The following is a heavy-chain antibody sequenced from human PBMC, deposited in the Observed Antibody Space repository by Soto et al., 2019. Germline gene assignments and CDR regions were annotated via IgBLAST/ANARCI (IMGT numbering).Heavy chain of an antibody. J-gene: IGHJ5*02. D-gene: IGHD3-16*01. CDR3: VTDWGQLCGS. CDR2: IKQASSET. V-gene: IGHV3-7*03. Sequence: PGRSLRLSCAASGFNYSSYWMSWARQGPGKGREWVADIKQASSETYYVDSVKGLFTISRDNAKSSRYRQKTTLRVVDSAVYYCVTDWGQLCGSWGQGVLVTVSS. CDR1: GFNYSSYW.